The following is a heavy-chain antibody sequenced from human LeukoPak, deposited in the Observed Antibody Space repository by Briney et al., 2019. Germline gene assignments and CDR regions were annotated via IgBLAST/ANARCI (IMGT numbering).Heavy chain of an antibody. D-gene: IGHD2-2*01. V-gene: IGHV3-7*01. J-gene: IGHJ4*02. CDR2: IKQDGSEK. CDR3: ARDWYHAIDY. CDR1: GCTFSDYW. Sequence: GGSLRLSCAASGCTFSDYWMSWVRQAPGKGLEWVANIKQDGSEKYYVDSVKGRFTISRDNAKNLLYLQMNSLRVEDTAVYYCARDWYHAIDYWGQGTLVTVSS.